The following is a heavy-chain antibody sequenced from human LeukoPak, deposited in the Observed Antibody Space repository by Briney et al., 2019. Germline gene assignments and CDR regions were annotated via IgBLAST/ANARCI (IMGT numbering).Heavy chain of an antibody. CDR3: ARLGWLPYDY. CDR2: IYYSGST. CDR1: GGSISSSSYY. D-gene: IGHD5-12*01. V-gene: IGHV4-39*01. Sequence: SETLSLTCTVSGGSISSSSYYWGWIRQPPGKGLEWIGSIYYSGSTYYNPSLKSRVTISADTSKNQFSLNLNSVTAADTAVYYCARLGWLPYDYWGQGTLVTVSS. J-gene: IGHJ4*02.